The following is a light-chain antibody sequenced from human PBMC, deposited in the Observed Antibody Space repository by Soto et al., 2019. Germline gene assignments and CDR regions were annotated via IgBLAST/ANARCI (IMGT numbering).Light chain of an antibody. CDR2: AAS. CDR1: QTISSY. V-gene: IGKV1-39*01. J-gene: IGKJ1*01. CDR3: QQTYSTPSTWT. Sequence: DIQMTQSPSSLSASVGDRVTITCRASQTISSYLKWYQQTPGRAPKLLIYAASSLQGGVPSRFSGSGSGTAFTLTISSLQPEDVATFYCQQTYSTPSTWTFGQGTKVDIK.